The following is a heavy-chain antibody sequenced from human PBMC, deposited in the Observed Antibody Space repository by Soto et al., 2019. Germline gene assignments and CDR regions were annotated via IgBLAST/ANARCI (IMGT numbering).Heavy chain of an antibody. J-gene: IGHJ4*02. D-gene: IGHD3-10*01. CDR3: ASSYGSGYRAFDY. CDR1: GDTFNFYS. Sequence: QVQLVQSGAEVKRPGSSVKVSCKASGDTFNFYSINWVRQAPGLGLEWMGRVNPIGSMSNYAQKFQGRVTMTADKSTSTASMELSSLRSEDTAIYYCASSYGSGYRAFDYWGQGALVTVSS. CDR2: VNPIGSMS. V-gene: IGHV1-69*02.